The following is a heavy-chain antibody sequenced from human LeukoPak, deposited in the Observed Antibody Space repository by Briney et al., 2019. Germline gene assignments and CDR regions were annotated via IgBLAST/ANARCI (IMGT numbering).Heavy chain of an antibody. V-gene: IGHV4-59*01. CDR1: GGSISSYY. Sequence: PSETLSLTCTVSGGSISSYYWSWIRQPPGKGLEWIGYIYYSGSTNYNPSLKSRVTISVDTSKNQFSLKLSSVTAADTAVYYCARGGSKDYYDSSGSLDYWGQGTLVTVSS. J-gene: IGHJ4*02. CDR3: ARGGSKDYYDSSGSLDY. D-gene: IGHD3-22*01. CDR2: IYYSGST.